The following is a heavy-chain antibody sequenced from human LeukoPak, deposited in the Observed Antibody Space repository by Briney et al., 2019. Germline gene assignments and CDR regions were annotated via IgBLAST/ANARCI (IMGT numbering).Heavy chain of an antibody. CDR3: ARAYCSGGSCYLMPFDH. J-gene: IGHJ4*02. CDR1: GYSFTSCW. CDR2: IYPGDSDT. D-gene: IGHD2-15*01. V-gene: IGHV5-51*01. Sequence: GESLKISCKGSGYSFTSCWIGWVRQMPGKGLEWMGIIYPGDSDTRYSPSFQGQVTISADKSISTAYLQWSSLKASDTAMYYCARAYCSGGSCYLMPFDHWGQGTLVTVSS.